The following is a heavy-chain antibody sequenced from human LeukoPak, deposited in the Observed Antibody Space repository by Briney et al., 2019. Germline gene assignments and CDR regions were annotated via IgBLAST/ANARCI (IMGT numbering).Heavy chain of an antibody. V-gene: IGHV3-21*01. J-gene: IGHJ4*02. Sequence: GGSLRFSCAASGFTFSSYSMNWVRQAPGKGLEWVSSISSSSSYIYYADSVKGRFTISRDNAKNSLYLQMNSLRAEDTAVYYCAREPSRFLGFDYWGQGTLVTVSS. CDR3: AREPSRFLGFDY. CDR2: ISSSSSYI. D-gene: IGHD3-3*01. CDR1: GFTFSSYS.